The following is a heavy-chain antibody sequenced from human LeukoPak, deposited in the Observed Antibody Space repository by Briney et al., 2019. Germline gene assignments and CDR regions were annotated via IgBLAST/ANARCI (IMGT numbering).Heavy chain of an antibody. J-gene: IGHJ4*02. D-gene: IGHD3-22*01. CDR1: GGSFSGYY. V-gene: IGHV4-34*01. CDR3: ARSVSSSYAGY. Sequence: SETLSLTCAVYGGSFSGYYWSWIRQPPGKGLEWIGEINHSGSTNYNPSLKSRVTISVDTSKNQFSLKLSSVTAADTAVYYCARSVSSSYAGYWGQGTLVTVSS. CDR2: INHSGST.